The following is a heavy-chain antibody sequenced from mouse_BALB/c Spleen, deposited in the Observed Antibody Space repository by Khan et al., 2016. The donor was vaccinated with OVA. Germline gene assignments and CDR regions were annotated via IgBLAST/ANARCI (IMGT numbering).Heavy chain of an antibody. D-gene: IGHD2-14*01. CDR2: MIFSGNT. V-gene: IGHV3-8*02. CDR3: ARSTYRYAFAY. Sequence: EVQLQESGPSLVKPSQTLSLTCSVTGDSITSGYWSWIRKFPGNKLEYMGYMIFSGNTYYNPSLKSRISITRHTSKNQYYLQLNSVTTADTATYYCARSTYRYAFAYWGQGTLVTVSA. J-gene: IGHJ3*01. CDR1: GDSITSGY.